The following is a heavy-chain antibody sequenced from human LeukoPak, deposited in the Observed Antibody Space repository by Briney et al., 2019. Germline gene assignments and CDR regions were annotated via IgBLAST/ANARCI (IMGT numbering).Heavy chain of an antibody. CDR2: INQDGSQT. D-gene: IGHD3-3*01. CDR3: ARRRSGYYSLSSDY. CDR1: GFTFNDYW. J-gene: IGHJ4*02. V-gene: IGHV3-7*01. Sequence: PGGSLRLSCAASGFTFNDYWMNWVRQAPGKGLDCVAYINQDGSQTYYADSVKGRFTISRDNAKNSLYLQMNSLRAEDTAVYFCARRRSGYYSLSSDYWGQGTLVTVSS.